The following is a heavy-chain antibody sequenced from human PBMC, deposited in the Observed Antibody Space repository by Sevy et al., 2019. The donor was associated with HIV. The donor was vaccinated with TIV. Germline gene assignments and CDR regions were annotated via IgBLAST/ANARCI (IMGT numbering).Heavy chain of an antibody. J-gene: IGHJ6*02. D-gene: IGHD3-3*01. V-gene: IGHV1-8*01. CDR1: GYTFTSYD. CDR2: MSPNSGAT. CDR3: ASGGNGDFWSYEYYYYGMDV. Sequence: ASVKVSCEASGYTFTSYDINWVRQATGQGLEWMGWMSPNSGATGFAQKFQGRVTLTRNTSISTAYMEVSSLRSEDTAVYYCASGGNGDFWSYEYYYYGMDVWSQGTTVTVSS.